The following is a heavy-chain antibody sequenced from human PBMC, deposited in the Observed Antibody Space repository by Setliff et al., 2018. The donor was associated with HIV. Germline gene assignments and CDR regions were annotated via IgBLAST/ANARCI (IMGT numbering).Heavy chain of an antibody. J-gene: IGHJ4*02. D-gene: IGHD3-22*01. CDR3: ARHMLYDSSGYTHAYFDY. CDR1: GGSISSSSYY. V-gene: IGHV4-39*01. Sequence: SETLSLTCTVSGGSISSSSYYWGWIRQPPGRGLEWIGSIYYSGSTYYNPSLKSRVTISVDTSKNQFSLKLSSVTAADTDVYYCARHMLYDSSGYTHAYFDYWGQGTLVTVSS. CDR2: IYYSGST.